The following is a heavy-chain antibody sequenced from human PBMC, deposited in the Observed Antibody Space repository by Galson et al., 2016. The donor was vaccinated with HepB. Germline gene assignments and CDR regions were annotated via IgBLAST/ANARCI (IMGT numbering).Heavy chain of an antibody. V-gene: IGHV5-10-1*01. CDR2: FDPSDSSN. CDR1: GYTFEHYW. Sequence: QSGAEVKKPGEFLKISCKTSGYTFEHYWITWVRQKPGKGLEWMGRFDPSDSSNNYGPSFGGHVFFSADKSTTTAFMQWASLKASDTPIYFCARHRVSRSQSGSLDSWGQGTLVTVSS. J-gene: IGHJ5*01. CDR3: ARHRVSRSQSGSLDS. D-gene: IGHD3-10*01.